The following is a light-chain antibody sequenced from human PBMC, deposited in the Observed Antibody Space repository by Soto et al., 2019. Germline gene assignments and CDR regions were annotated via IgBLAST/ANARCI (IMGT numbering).Light chain of an antibody. V-gene: IGKV1-5*03. CDR1: QSISSW. J-gene: IGKJ1*01. CDR3: QQYYSYSRA. Sequence: DIQMTQSPSTLSASVGDRVTITCRASQSISSWLAWYQQKPGKAPELLFYKASTLESGVPSRFRGSGSGTEFTLTISSRQPDDFATYYCQQYYSYSRAFGQGTKVEIK. CDR2: KAS.